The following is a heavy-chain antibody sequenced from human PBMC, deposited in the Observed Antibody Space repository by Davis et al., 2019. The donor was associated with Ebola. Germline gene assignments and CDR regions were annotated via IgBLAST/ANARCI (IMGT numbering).Heavy chain of an antibody. J-gene: IGHJ6*02. D-gene: IGHD2-15*01. Sequence: GESLKISCAASGFTFSSYAMSWVRQAPGKGLEWVSAISGSGGSTFYADSVKGRFTISRDNSKNTLYLQMNSLRDEDTAVYYCAALAATFYYYGMDVWGQGTTVTVSS. V-gene: IGHV3-23*01. CDR1: GFTFSSYA. CDR2: ISGSGGST. CDR3: AALAATFYYYGMDV.